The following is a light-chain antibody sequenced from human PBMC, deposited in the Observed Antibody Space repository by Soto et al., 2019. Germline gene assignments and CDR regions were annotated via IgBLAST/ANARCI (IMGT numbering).Light chain of an antibody. CDR2: DAS. Sequence: ESVLTQSPGTLSLSPGDRATLSCRASQSVRSGHLAWYQQKPGQAPRLVIYDASTRATGIPDRFSGGGSGTDFTLTISRVVPEDFAVYYCHQYGRSASSITFGPGPKVEI. CDR1: QSVRSGH. J-gene: IGKJ3*01. V-gene: IGKV3-20*01. CDR3: HQYGRSASSIT.